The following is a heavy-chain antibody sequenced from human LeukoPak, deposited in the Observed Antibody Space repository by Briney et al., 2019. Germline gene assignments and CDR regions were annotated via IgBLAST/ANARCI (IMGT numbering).Heavy chain of an antibody. Sequence: PGGSLRLSCAASGFTFSSYGMHWVRQAPGKGLEWVAFIRYDGSNKYYADSVKGRFTISRDNSKNTLYLHMNSLRAEDTAVYYCAKGRRSSGWYYFDYWGQGTLVTVSS. D-gene: IGHD6-19*01. V-gene: IGHV3-30*02. CDR2: IRYDGSNK. CDR1: GFTFSSYG. CDR3: AKGRRSSGWYYFDY. J-gene: IGHJ4*02.